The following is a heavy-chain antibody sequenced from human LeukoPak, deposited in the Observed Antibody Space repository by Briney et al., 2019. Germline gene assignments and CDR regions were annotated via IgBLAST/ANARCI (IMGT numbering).Heavy chain of an antibody. CDR2: AYYRSKWYN. CDR1: GDSVSSNSAA. Sequence: SQTLSLTCAISGDSVSSNSAAWNWIRQSPSRGLEGLGRAYYRSKWYNDYAVSAKSRITINPDTSKNQFSLQLNSVTPEDTAVYYCARRYTRSGGDDAFDIWGQGTMVTVSS. J-gene: IGHJ3*02. D-gene: IGHD2-21*01. CDR3: ARRYTRSGGDDAFDI. V-gene: IGHV6-1*01.